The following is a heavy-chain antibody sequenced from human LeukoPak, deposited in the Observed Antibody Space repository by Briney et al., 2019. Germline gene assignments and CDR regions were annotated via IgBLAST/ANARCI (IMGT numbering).Heavy chain of an antibody. Sequence: SETLSLTCTVSGGSISSSSYYWGWIRQPPGKGLEWIASISYSGSTFYNPSLKSRITLSVDTSKNQLSLKLSSVTAADTAVYYCARQGQWLVQGAFDIWGQGTMVTVSS. CDR3: ARQGQWLVQGAFDI. D-gene: IGHD6-19*01. J-gene: IGHJ3*02. CDR2: ISYSGST. CDR1: GGSISSSSYY. V-gene: IGHV4-39*01.